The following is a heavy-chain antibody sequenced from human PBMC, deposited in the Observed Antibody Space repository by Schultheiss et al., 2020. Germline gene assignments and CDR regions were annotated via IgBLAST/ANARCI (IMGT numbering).Heavy chain of an antibody. CDR2: INPNSGGT. CDR1: GYTFTGYY. Sequence: ASVKVSCKASGYTFTGYYMHWVRQAPGQGLEWMGRINPNSGGTNYAQKFQGRVTMTRDTSISTAYMELSRLRSDDTAVYYCAREEIRQARPPSIDYWGQGTLVNVSS. V-gene: IGHV1-2*06. D-gene: IGHD4-11*01. CDR3: AREEIRQARPPSIDY. J-gene: IGHJ4*02.